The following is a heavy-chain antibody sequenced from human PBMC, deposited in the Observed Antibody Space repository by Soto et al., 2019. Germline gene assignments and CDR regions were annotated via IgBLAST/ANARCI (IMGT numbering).Heavy chain of an antibody. J-gene: IGHJ3*02. Sequence: GGSLRLSCAASGSTLSDHYVDWVRQAPGKGLEWVGRSGNKANSDTTEYGSSVKGRFTISRDDSKNSMYLQMNSLKTEDTAVYYCTRGYSGIDIYAFDIRGNGTRVTVSS. V-gene: IGHV3-72*01. CDR1: GSTLSDHY. CDR3: TRGYSGIDIYAFDI. D-gene: IGHD1-26*01. CDR2: SGNKANSDTT.